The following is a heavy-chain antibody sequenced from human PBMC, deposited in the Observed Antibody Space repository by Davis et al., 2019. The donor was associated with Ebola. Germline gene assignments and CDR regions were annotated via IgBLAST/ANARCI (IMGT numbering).Heavy chain of an antibody. CDR1: GYTFNSYS. Sequence: ASVKVSCKASGYTFNSYSVGWVRQAPGQGLEWVGWINPYTAKTNHAQKFQGRVTLTTDTSTSTAYMELRSLKSDDTAVYYCARGDIVTDQVEYFDYWGQGTLVTVSS. D-gene: IGHD5-12*01. J-gene: IGHJ4*02. V-gene: IGHV1-18*01. CDR2: INPYTAKT. CDR3: ARGDIVTDQVEYFDY.